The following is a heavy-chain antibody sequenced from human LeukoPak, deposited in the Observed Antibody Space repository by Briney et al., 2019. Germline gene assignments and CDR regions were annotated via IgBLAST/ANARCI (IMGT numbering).Heavy chain of an antibody. Sequence: SETLSPTCTVSGGSISSSSYYWGWIRQPPGKGLEWIGSIYYSGSTNYNPSLKSRVTISVDTSKNQFSLKLSSVTAADTAVYYCARQQRGWPLLSFDYWGQGTLVTVSS. V-gene: IGHV4-39*01. CDR3: ARQQRGWPLLSFDY. J-gene: IGHJ4*02. D-gene: IGHD6-19*01. CDR2: IYYSGST. CDR1: GGSISSSSYY.